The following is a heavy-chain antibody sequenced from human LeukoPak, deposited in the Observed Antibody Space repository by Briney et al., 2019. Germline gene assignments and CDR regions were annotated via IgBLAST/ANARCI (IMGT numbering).Heavy chain of an antibody. J-gene: IGHJ4*02. CDR3: ARGTYSGYDPTYYFDY. CDR2: IYYKGNT. Sequence: PSETLSLTCTVSGGSISSRSYYWGWIRQPPGKGLEWIGSIYYKGNTYLNPSLKSRVTISVDTSKNQFSLKLSSVTAADTAVYYCARGTYSGYDPTYYFDYWGQGTLVTVSS. D-gene: IGHD5-12*01. V-gene: IGHV4-39*07. CDR1: GGSISSRSYY.